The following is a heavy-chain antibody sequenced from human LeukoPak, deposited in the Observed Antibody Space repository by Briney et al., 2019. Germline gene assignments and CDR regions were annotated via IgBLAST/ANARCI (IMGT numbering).Heavy chain of an antibody. CDR3: ARAPNSGASYYQYLMDV. D-gene: IGHD4/OR15-4a*01. CDR1: GYTFTGYY. J-gene: IGHJ6*03. CDR2: IDTNSGGT. Sequence: ASVKVSCKTSGYTFTGYYIHWVRQAPGQGLEWIGWIDTNSGGTNYVRNFQGRVTMTRDTSFNTAYMELSSLTSDDTALYYCARAPNSGASYYQYLMDVWGKGTTVTVSS. V-gene: IGHV1-2*02.